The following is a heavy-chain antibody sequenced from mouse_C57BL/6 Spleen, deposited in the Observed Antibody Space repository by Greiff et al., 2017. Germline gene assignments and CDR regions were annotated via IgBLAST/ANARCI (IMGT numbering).Heavy chain of an antibody. CDR3: ATQGHYYGSSPYFDY. CDR2: INPSNGGT. V-gene: IGHV1-53*01. D-gene: IGHD1-1*01. Sequence: QVQLQQPGTELVKPGASVKLSCKASGYTFTSYWMHWVQQRPGQGLEWLGNINPSNGGTNYNEKFKSKATLTVDKSSSTAYMQLSSLTSEDSAVYYCATQGHYYGSSPYFDYWGQGTTLTVSS. J-gene: IGHJ2*01. CDR1: GYTFTSYW.